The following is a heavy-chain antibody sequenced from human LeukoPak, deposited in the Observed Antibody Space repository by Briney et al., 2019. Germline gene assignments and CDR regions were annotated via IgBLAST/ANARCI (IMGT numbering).Heavy chain of an antibody. D-gene: IGHD3-9*01. Sequence: SGGSLRLSCAASGFTFSSYAMSWVRQAPGKGLEWVSAISGSGGSTYYADSVKGRFTISRDNSKNTLYLQMNSLRAEDTAVYYCARGVLAGVRGAFDIWGQGTMVTVSS. CDR3: ARGVLAGVRGAFDI. V-gene: IGHV3-23*01. CDR1: GFTFSSYA. CDR2: ISGSGGST. J-gene: IGHJ3*02.